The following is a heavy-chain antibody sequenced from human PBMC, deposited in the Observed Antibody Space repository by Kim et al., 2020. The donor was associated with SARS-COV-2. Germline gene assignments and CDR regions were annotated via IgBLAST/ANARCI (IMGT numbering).Heavy chain of an antibody. D-gene: IGHD6-19*01. CDR1: GFTFSNFW. J-gene: IGHJ5*01. Sequence: GGSLRLSCAASGFTFSNFWMDWVRQAPGKGLVWVARINTDGSSTAYADSVKGRFTISRDHAMDTLYLQMNSLSVEDAAVYYCARAVPATNCFDSWGQGTLVTVSS. CDR2: INTDGSST. CDR3: ARAVPATNCFDS. V-gene: IGHV3-74*01.